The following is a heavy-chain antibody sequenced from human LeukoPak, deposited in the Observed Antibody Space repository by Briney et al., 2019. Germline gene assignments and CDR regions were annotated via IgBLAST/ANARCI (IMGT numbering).Heavy chain of an antibody. J-gene: IGHJ6*03. CDR3: AKDPRGRRYSYGYYYYYYYMDV. CDR2: IYSGGST. Sequence: GGSLRLSCAASGFTVSSNYMSWVRQAPGKGLEWVSVIYSGGSTYYADSVKGRFTISRDNSKNTLYLQMNSLRAEDTAVYYCAKDPRGRRYSYGYYYYYYYMDVWGKGTTVTVSS. V-gene: IGHV3-53*05. CDR1: GFTVSSNY. D-gene: IGHD5-18*01.